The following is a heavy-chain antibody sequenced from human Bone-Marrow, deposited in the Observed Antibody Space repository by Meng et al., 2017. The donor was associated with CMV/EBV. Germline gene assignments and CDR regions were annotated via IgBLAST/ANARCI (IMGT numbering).Heavy chain of an antibody. CDR3: AREGHCDFWGGYFLPLYGMDV. CDR2: MNPNSGNT. J-gene: IGHJ6*02. V-gene: IGHV1-8*01. D-gene: IGHD3-3*01. Sequence: ASVKVSCKASGYTFTSYDINWVRQATGQGLEWMGWMNPNSGNTGYAQKFQGRVTMTRNTSISTAYMELSSLRSEDTAVYYCAREGHCDFWGGYFLPLYGMDVWGQGTTVTVSS. CDR1: GYTFTSYD.